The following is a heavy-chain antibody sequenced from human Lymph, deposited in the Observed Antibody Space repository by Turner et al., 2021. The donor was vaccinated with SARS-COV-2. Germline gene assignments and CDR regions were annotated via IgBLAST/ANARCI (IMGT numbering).Heavy chain of an antibody. CDR3: AKMGGVYCSGGNCYSGRLDY. V-gene: IGHV3-30*18. J-gene: IGHJ4*02. Sequence: QVQLVESGGGVVQPGRSMGLSCAAAGITFRTYGMHWVRQAPGKGLEWVAVISYDGSNKYYADSVKGRFTISRDNSKNTLYLQMTSLRAEDTAVYYCAKMGGVYCSGGNCYSGRLDYWGQGTLVTVSS. D-gene: IGHD2-15*01. CDR1: GITFRTYG. CDR2: ISYDGSNK.